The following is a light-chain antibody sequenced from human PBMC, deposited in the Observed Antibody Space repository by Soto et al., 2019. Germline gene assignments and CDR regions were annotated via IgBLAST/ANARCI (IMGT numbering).Light chain of an antibody. CDR2: STS. J-gene: IGKJ1*01. CDR3: QQYGSSIWT. CDR1: QSVSTPY. V-gene: IGKV3-20*01. Sequence: ENVLTQSPGTLSLSPGERATLSCRASQSVSTPYLAWYQQKPGQAPRLLIYSTSTRASGIPDRFSGSGSGTDFTLTISRLEPEDIAVYYCQQYGSSIWTFGQGTKVEIK.